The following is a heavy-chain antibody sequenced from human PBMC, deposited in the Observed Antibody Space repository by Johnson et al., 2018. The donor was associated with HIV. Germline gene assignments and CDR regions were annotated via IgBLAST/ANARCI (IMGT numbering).Heavy chain of an antibody. J-gene: IGHJ3*02. Sequence: VLLVESGGGVVRPGGSLRLSCAASGFTFDDYGMSWVRQGPGKGLEWVSGINWNGGSTGYADSVKGRFTISRDNAKNSLYLQMNSLRAEDTAVYYCARDLSEGGSCYRDVFDSWGQGTVVTVSS. CDR3: ARDLSEGGSCYRDVFDS. V-gene: IGHV3-20*04. CDR1: GFTFDDYG. D-gene: IGHD6-13*01. CDR2: INWNGGST.